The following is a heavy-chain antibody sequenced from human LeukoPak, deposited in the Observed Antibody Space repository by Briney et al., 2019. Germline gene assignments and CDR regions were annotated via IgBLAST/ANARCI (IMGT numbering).Heavy chain of an antibody. D-gene: IGHD2-15*01. J-gene: IGHJ6*04. Sequence: ASVKVSCKASGYTFTSYGISWVRQAPGQGLEWMGWISAYNGNTNYAQKLQGRVTMTTDTSTSTAYMELRSLRSDDTAVYYCARACSGGSCYSNYYGMDVWGKGTMVTVSS. CDR3: ARACSGGSCYSNYYGMDV. CDR1: GYTFTSYG. V-gene: IGHV1-18*04. CDR2: ISAYNGNT.